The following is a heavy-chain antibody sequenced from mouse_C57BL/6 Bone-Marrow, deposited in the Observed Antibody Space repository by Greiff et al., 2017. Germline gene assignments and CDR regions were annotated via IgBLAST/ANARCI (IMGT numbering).Heavy chain of an antibody. CDR3: ARDYYDIGY. Sequence: EVKLMESGGGLVKPGGSLKLSCAASGFTFSSYAMSWVRQTPEKRLEWVANISDGGSYTYYPDNVKGRFTISRDNAKNNLYLQMSHLKSEDTAMYYCARDYYDIGYWGQGTTLTVSS. D-gene: IGHD1-1*01. V-gene: IGHV5-4*01. J-gene: IGHJ2*01. CDR1: GFTFSSYA. CDR2: ISDGGSYT.